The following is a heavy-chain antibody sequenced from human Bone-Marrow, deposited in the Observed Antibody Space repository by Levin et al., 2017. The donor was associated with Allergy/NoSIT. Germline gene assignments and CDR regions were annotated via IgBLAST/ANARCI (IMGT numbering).Heavy chain of an antibody. V-gene: IGHV3-74*01. CDR2: LNSDGSKT. J-gene: IGHJ6*02. D-gene: IGHD6-19*01. CDR1: GFTFYNYW. Sequence: LSLTCAASGFTFYNYWMHWVRQAPGKGLVWVSRLNSDGSKTTYADSVKGRFTISRDNAKNTLFLHMSSLRAEDTAVYYCAKDRGDIALVGTASKHYYHGMDVWGQGTTVTVSS. CDR3: AKDRGDIALVGTASKHYYHGMDV.